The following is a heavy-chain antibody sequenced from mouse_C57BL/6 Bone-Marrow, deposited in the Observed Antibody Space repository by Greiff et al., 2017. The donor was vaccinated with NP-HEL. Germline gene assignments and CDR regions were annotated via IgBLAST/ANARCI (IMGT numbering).Heavy chain of an antibody. D-gene: IGHD4-1*01. CDR3: ARSGWDRFAY. Sequence: QVQLQQSGAELMKPGASVKLSCKATGYTFTGYWIEWVKQRPGHGLEWIGEILPGSGSTNYNEKFKGKATFTADTSSNTAYMQLSSLTTKDSAIYYCARSGWDRFAYWGQGTLVTVSA. V-gene: IGHV1-9*01. J-gene: IGHJ3*01. CDR2: ILPGSGST. CDR1: GYTFTGYW.